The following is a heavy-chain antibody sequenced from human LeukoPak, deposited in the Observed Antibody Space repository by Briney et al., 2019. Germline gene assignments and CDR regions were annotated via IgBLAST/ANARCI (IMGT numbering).Heavy chain of an antibody. CDR1: GGSISSSSYY. CDR2: IYHSGTT. Sequence: SETLSLTCTVSGGSISSSSYYWGWIRQPPGKGLDWIGNIYHSGTTYHNPSLKSRVTLSLDTSKNQLSLKLTSATAADTAVYYCVRVVAAAGEGTFDCWGQGTLVTVFS. J-gene: IGHJ4*02. V-gene: IGHV4-39*07. D-gene: IGHD6-13*01. CDR3: VRVVAAAGEGTFDC.